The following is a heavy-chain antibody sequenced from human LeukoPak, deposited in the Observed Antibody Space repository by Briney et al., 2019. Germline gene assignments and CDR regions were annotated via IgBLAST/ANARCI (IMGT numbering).Heavy chain of an antibody. V-gene: IGHV1-46*03. CDR2: INPSGGST. CDR1: GYTFTSYY. CDR3: ARDLSRYCSSTSCYSGWFDP. D-gene: IGHD2-2*01. J-gene: IGHJ5*02. Sequence: AXXKVSCKASGYTFTSYYMHWVRQAPGQGLEWMGIINPSGGSTSYAQKFQGRVTMTRDTSTSTVYMELSSLRSEDTAVYYCARDLSRYCSSTSCYSGWFDPWGQGTLVTVSS.